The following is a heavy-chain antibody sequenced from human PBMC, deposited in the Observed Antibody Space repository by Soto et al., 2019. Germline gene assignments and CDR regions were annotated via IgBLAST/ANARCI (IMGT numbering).Heavy chain of an antibody. CDR2: INPSGGST. D-gene: IGHD3-3*01. Sequence: GASVKVSCKASGYTFTSYYMHWVRQAPGQGLEWMGIINPSGGSTSYAQKFQGRVTMTRDTSTSTVYMELSSLRSEDTAVYYCARDDRFAGDYDFWSGYYAKPRRVFDPWGQGTLVTVSS. J-gene: IGHJ5*02. CDR1: GYTFTSYY. CDR3: ARDDRFAGDYDFWSGYYAKPRRVFDP. V-gene: IGHV1-46*01.